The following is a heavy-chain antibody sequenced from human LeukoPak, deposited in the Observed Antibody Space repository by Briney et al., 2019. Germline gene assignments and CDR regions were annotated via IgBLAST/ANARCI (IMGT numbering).Heavy chain of an antibody. D-gene: IGHD2-8*01. CDR2: ISYDGSNK. CDR3: AKVRARIVLMKGFDP. J-gene: IGHJ5*02. V-gene: IGHV3-30*18. CDR1: GFTFRSYG. Sequence: PGGSLRLSCAASGFTFRSYGMRWVRQAPGKGLEWVAVISYDGSNKYYADSVKGRFTISRDNSKNTLYLQMNSLRAEDTAVYYCAKVRARIVLMKGFDPWGQGTLVTVSS.